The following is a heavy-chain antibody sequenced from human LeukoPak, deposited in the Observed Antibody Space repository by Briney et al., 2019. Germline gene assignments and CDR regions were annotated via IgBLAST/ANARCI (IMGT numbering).Heavy chain of an antibody. D-gene: IGHD3-22*01. V-gene: IGHV4-4*02. CDR3: AKSNGYGLIDS. CDR1: GGSISRSNW. Sequence: SGTLSLTCAVSGGSISRSNWWSWVRPPPGKGLEWIGEIYHSGSTNYKPSLKSRITLSVDKSQKQFSLKLSSVTAADTAVYFRAKSNGYGLIDSWGQGTMVTVSS. CDR2: IYHSGST. J-gene: IGHJ3*02.